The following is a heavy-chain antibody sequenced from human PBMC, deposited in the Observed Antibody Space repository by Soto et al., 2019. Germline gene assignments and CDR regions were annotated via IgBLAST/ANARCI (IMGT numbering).Heavy chain of an antibody. Sequence: QVQLQESGPGLVKPSGTLSLTCGVSSGSISSDNWWSWVRQTPGKGLEWIGEIYHSGATNYNPSLKSRVTIAVDKSKNQFSLELSSVTASGTAVYYCAKSSLHDFPYYYYYMDVWVKGTTVTVSS. J-gene: IGHJ6*03. D-gene: IGHD6-6*01. CDR3: AKSSLHDFPYYYYYMDV. CDR1: SGSISSDNW. V-gene: IGHV4-4*02. CDR2: IYHSGAT.